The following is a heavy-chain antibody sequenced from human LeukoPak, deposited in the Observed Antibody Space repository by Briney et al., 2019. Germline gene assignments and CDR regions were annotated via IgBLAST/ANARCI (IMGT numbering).Heavy chain of an antibody. D-gene: IGHD3-3*01. CDR1: GFTFSSYA. CDR3: AKAITYYDFWSGYLTNPVPDY. V-gene: IGHV3-23*01. J-gene: IGHJ4*02. Sequence: GGSLRLSCAASGFTFSSYAMSWVRQAPGKGLEWVSAISGSGGSTYYADSVKGRFTISRDNSKNTLYLQMNSLRAEDTAVYYCAKAITYYDFWSGYLTNPVPDYWGQGTLVTVSS. CDR2: ISGSGGST.